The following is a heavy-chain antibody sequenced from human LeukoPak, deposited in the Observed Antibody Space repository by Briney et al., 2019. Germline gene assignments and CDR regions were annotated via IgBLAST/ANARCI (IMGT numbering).Heavy chain of an antibody. CDR2: INPNSGGT. V-gene: IGHV1-2*02. CDR1: GYTFTGYY. CDR3: ARSRELRDAFDI. D-gene: IGHD1-7*01. J-gene: IGHJ3*02. Sequence: ASVKVSCKASGYTFTGYYMHWVRQAPGQGLEWMGWINPNSGGTNYAQKFQGRVTMTRDTSISTAYMELSRLRSDGTAVYYCARSRELRDAFDIWGQGTMVTVSS.